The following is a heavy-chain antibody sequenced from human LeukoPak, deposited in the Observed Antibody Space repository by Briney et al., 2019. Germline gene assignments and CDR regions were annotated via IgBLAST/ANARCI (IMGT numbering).Heavy chain of an antibody. D-gene: IGHD6-13*01. CDR3: ARELSRGYSSSWHDY. Sequence: PETLTVPCAVSGYSISSGYYWGWIRQPPGKGLEWIGSIYHSGSTYYNPSLKSRVTISVYTSKNQFSLKLSSVTAADTAVYYCARELSRGYSSSWHDYCRYGSLGSVSS. CDR2: IYHSGST. CDR1: GYSISSGYY. J-gene: IGHJ4*03. V-gene: IGHV4-38-2*02.